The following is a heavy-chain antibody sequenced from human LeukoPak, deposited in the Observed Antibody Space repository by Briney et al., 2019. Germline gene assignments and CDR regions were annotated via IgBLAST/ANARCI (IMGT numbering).Heavy chain of an antibody. CDR1: GFTFSSYE. D-gene: IGHD3-22*01. CDR2: ISTGTYI. J-gene: IGHJ4*02. V-gene: IGHV3-48*03. Sequence: QPGGSLRLSCAASGFTFSSYELNWVRQAPGKGLERVSHISTGTYIAYADSVKGRFTISRDNARNSLYLEMNSLRAEDTAVYYCTREQDREAAATIVGDYWGQGTLVTVSS. CDR3: TREQDREAAATIVGDY.